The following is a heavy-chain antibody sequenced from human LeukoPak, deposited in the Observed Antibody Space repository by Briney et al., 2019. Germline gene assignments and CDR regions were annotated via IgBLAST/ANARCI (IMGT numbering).Heavy chain of an antibody. Sequence: GGSLRLSCAASGFTFDDYAMHWVRQAPGKGLEWVSGISWNSGSIGYAGSVKGRFTISRDNAKNSLYLQMNSLRAEDTAVYYCARDFSIAARPGGYYYYMDVWGKGTTVTVSS. V-gene: IGHV3-9*01. CDR1: GFTFDDYA. CDR2: ISWNSGSI. J-gene: IGHJ6*03. D-gene: IGHD6-6*01. CDR3: ARDFSIAARPGGYYYYMDV.